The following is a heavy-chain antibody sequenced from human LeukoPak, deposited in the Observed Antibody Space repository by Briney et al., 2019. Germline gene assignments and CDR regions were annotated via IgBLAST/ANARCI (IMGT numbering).Heavy chain of an antibody. Sequence: GGSLRLSCAASGFPFNTYTVTWDRQAPGKGLEWVSSISSTSTNKYYADSMKGRFTISRDNAKNSLYLQINSLRVEDTALYFCARVGAGSSTSFFAIDDWGQGTLVTVSS. D-gene: IGHD2-2*01. V-gene: IGHV3-21*01. CDR3: ARVGAGSSTSFFAIDD. J-gene: IGHJ4*02. CDR2: ISSTSTNK. CDR1: GFPFNTYT.